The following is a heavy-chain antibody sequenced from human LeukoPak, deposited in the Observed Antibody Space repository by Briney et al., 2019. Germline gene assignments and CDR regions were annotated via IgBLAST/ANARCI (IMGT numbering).Heavy chain of an antibody. CDR2: IIPIFGTA. V-gene: IGHV1-69*13. CDR1: VVTSSSYA. CDR3: ARVGIAAAGTFWFDP. J-gene: IGHJ5*02. D-gene: IGHD6-13*01. Sequence: SVKVSCKDSVVTSSSYAISWVRQAPGQGLEWMGGIIPIFGTANYAQKFQGRVTITADESTSTAYMELSSLRSEDTAVYYCARVGIAAAGTFWFDPWGQGTLVTVSS.